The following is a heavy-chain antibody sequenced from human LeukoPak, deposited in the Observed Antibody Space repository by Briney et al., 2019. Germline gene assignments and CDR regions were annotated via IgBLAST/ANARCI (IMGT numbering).Heavy chain of an antibody. CDR2: INWNGGST. CDR3: AREDGYCSSTSCYTGAFDI. D-gene: IGHD2-2*01. J-gene: IGHJ3*02. Sequence: GGSLRLSCAASGFTFDDYGMSWVRQAPGKGLEWVSGINWNGGSTGYADSVKGRFTICRDNAKNSLYLQMNSLRAEDTALYYCAREDGYCSSTSCYTGAFDIWGQGTMVTVSS. V-gene: IGHV3-20*04. CDR1: GFTFDDYG.